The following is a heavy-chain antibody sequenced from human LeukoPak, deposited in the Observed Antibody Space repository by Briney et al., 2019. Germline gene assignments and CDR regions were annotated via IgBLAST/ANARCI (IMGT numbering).Heavy chain of an antibody. V-gene: IGHV3-23*01. CDR2: ISGSGEST. D-gene: IGHD2-8*01. CDR3: ARGKRGVYYYYGMDV. CDR1: GFTFTTFA. Sequence: GGSLRLSCAASGFTFTTFAMNWVRQAPGKGRGWVSGISGSGESTYYADSVKGRFTISRDNSKNTVFLQMNSLRAADTAVYSCARGKRGVYYYYGMDVWGQGTTVTVSS. J-gene: IGHJ6*02.